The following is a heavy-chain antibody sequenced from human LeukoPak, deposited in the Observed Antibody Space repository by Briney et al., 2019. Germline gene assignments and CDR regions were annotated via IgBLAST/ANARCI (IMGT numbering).Heavy chain of an antibody. V-gene: IGHV4-30-2*01. Sequence: SQTLSLTCAVSGGSITSDTYYWSWIRQPPGKGLEWIGYILHSGSTYYNTSLKSRVTISIDTSKSQFSLKLSSVTAADTAVYYCAKTRDFWSGYFDYWGQGTLVTVSS. CDR1: GGSITSDTYY. J-gene: IGHJ4*02. CDR3: AKTRDFWSGYFDY. CDR2: ILHSGST. D-gene: IGHD3-3*01.